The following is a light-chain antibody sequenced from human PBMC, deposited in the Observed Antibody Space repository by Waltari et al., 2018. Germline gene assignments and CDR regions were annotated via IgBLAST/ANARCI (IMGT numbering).Light chain of an antibody. V-gene: IGKV4-1*01. Sequence: DIVMTQSPDPLAVSLGERATINCKSSQGVFWSYNNKNYLAWYQQKAGQPPGLLFYWASTRASGVPDRFSASGSETDFTLTISSLQPEDVVTYYCQQYYSHPTTFGQVINLE. J-gene: IGKJ1*01. CDR1: QGVFWSYNNKNY. CDR2: WAS. CDR3: QQYYSHPTT.